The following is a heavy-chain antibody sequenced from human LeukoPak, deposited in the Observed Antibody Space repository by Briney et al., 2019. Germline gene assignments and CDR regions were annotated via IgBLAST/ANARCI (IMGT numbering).Heavy chain of an antibody. V-gene: IGHV1-69*05. D-gene: IGHD5-18*01. J-gene: IGHJ5*02. Sequence: SVKVSCKASGGTFSSYAISWVRQAPGQGLEWMGGIIPIFGTANYAQKFQGRVTMTRDTSISTAYMELSRLRSDDTAVYYCARGRGDTAMVSPWGQGTLVTVSS. CDR1: GGTFSSYA. CDR3: ARGRGDTAMVSP. CDR2: IIPIFGTA.